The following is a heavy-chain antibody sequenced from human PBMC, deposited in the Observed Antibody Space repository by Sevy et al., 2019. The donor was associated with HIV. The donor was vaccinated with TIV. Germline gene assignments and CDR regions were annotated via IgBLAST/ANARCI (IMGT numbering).Heavy chain of an antibody. CDR2: INGKGRST. V-gene: IGHV3-23*01. J-gene: IGHJ6*02. Sequence: GGSLRLSCAASGFTFSAYAMNWVRQAPGKGLEWVSAINGKGRSTHYTDSVEGRFTISRDNSKKTLFLQKNSLRAEDTAVYYCAKTINSGRGVVPPANYCYHGMDVWGQGTTVTVSS. D-gene: IGHD3-10*01. CDR3: AKTINSGRGVVPPANYCYHGMDV. CDR1: GFTFSAYA.